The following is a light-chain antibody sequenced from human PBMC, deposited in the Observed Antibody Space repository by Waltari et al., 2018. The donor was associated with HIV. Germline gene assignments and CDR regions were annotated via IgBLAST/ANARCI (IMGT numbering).Light chain of an antibody. J-gene: IGLJ2*01. CDR3: AAWDDSLNGVV. CDR1: SSNIGGNT. V-gene: IGLV1-44*01. Sequence: QSVLTQPPSASGTPGQRVTISCSGSSSNIGGNTVNWYQQLPGAAPKLLIYTNNQRPSGVPARFSGSKSGTSASLAISGLQSEDEADYYCAAWDDSLNGVVFGGGTKLTVL. CDR2: TNN.